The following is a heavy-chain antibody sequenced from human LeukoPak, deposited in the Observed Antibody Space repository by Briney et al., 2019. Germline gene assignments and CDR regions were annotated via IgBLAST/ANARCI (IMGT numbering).Heavy chain of an antibody. CDR1: GFTFSDSA. D-gene: IGHD4/OR15-4a*01. V-gene: IGHV3-73*01. Sequence: GGSLKLSCAASGFTFSDSAFHWVRRASGKGLERVGRIRSKPNNYATAYSASVKGRFTISRDDSKNTAYLQMNSLNTEDTAMYYCTRHLIGATPFDYWGQGTLVSVSS. CDR3: TRHLIGATPFDY. CDR2: IRSKPNNYAT. J-gene: IGHJ4*02.